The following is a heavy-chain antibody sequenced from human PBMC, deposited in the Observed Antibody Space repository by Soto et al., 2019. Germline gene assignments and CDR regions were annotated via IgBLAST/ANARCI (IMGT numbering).Heavy chain of an antibody. CDR3: ARETGLSGPSDY. CDR2: IYSGGST. D-gene: IGHD5-12*01. Sequence: PGGSLRLSCAASGFTVSSNYMSWVRQAPGKGLEWVSVIYSGGSTYYAESVKGRFTISRDNSKNTLYLQMNSLRDEDTAVYYCARETGLSGPSDYWGQGTLVTVSS. J-gene: IGHJ4*02. CDR1: GFTVSSNY. V-gene: IGHV3-53*01.